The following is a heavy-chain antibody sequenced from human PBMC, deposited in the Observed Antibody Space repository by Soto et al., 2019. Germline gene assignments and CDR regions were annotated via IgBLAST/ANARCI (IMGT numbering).Heavy chain of an antibody. CDR2: INVDGGEI. Sequence: PGGSLRLCNEAFGVMFRNPWMTWVRQPTGKGMEWVASINVDGGEIYYVGSVRGRFTVSRDNAKNALYLQMNSLRAEDTAVYYCAILSNWGQGTLVTVSS. D-gene: IGHD6-6*01. J-gene: IGHJ4*02. V-gene: IGHV3-7*03. CDR1: GVMFRNPW. CDR3: AILSN.